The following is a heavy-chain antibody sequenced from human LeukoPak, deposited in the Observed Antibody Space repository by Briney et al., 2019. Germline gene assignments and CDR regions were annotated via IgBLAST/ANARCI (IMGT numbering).Heavy chain of an antibody. CDR3: ARGGTDYGDYFFDY. CDR2: IVHSGGT. Sequence: SETLSLTCAVYGGSFGDDYWTWIRQPPGKGLEWIGQIVHSGGTTYNPSLKSRVTISVDRSKNQFSLKLSSVTAADTAVYYCARGGTDYGDYFFDYWGQGTLVTVSS. J-gene: IGHJ4*02. V-gene: IGHV4-34*01. D-gene: IGHD4-17*01. CDR1: GGSFGDDY.